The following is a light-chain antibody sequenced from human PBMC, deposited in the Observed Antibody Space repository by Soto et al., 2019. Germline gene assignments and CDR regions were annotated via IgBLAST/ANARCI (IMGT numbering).Light chain of an antibody. CDR2: AAS. Sequence: EIVLTQSPGTLSLSPGERATLSCRAIHSVSSSYLAWYQQKPGQAPRLLIYAASSRATGIPDRFSGSGSGTDFTLTISRLEPEDFAVYYCQQCGTSPRTFGQGTKVDIK. CDR3: QQCGTSPRT. V-gene: IGKV3-20*01. CDR1: HSVSSSY. J-gene: IGKJ1*01.